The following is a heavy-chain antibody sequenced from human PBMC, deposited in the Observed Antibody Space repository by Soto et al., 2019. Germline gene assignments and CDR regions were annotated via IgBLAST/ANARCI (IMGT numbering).Heavy chain of an antibody. Sequence: QVQLVQSGAEVKKPGASVKVSCQASGYTFTSYGISWVRQAPGQGLEWMGWISAYNGNTNYAQKLQGRVTMTTDTSTSTAYMELRSLRSDDTAVYYCARAQELELPFVYGMDVWGQGTTVTVSS. CDR1: GYTFTSYG. D-gene: IGHD1-7*01. J-gene: IGHJ6*02. V-gene: IGHV1-18*01. CDR3: ARAQELELPFVYGMDV. CDR2: ISAYNGNT.